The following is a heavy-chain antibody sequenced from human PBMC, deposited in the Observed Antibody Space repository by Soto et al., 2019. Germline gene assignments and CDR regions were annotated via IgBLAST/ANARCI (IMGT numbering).Heavy chain of an antibody. CDR1: GGSFSGYY. V-gene: IGHV4-34*01. J-gene: IGHJ4*02. Sequence: SETLSLTCAVYGGSFSGYYWSWIRQPPGKGLEWIGYINHSGSTNYNPSLKSRVAMAVDTSKNQFSLTLSSVTAADTAVYYCARDGMGPFHYWGQGTLVTVSS. CDR2: INHSGST. D-gene: IGHD1-1*01. CDR3: ARDGMGPFHY.